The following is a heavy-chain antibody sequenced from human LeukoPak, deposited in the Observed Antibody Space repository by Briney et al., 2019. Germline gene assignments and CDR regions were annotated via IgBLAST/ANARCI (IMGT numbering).Heavy chain of an antibody. CDR1: VFTFSSYA. Sequence: GGSLRLSCAASVFTFSSYAMSWVRQTPGKGLEWVSTISASGGSTYYADSVKGRFTISRDNSKNTLYLQMNSLRAEDTAVYYCAKRLSYTSSWYYFDYWGQGTLVTVSS. CDR2: ISASGGST. D-gene: IGHD6-13*01. CDR3: AKRLSYTSSWYYFDY. J-gene: IGHJ4*02. V-gene: IGHV3-23*01.